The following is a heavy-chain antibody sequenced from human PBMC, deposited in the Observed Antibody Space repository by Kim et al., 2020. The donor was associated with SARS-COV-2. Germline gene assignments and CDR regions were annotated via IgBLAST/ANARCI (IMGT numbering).Heavy chain of an antibody. CDR3: ASIAVAGAYGMDV. CDR1: GGTFSSYA. Sequence: SVKVSCKASGGTFSSYAISWVRQAPGQGLEWMGGIIPIFGTANYAQKFQGRVTITADESTSTAYMELSSLRSEDTAVYYCASIAVAGAYGMDVWGQGTTVTVSS. J-gene: IGHJ6*02. CDR2: IIPIFGTA. V-gene: IGHV1-69*13. D-gene: IGHD6-19*01.